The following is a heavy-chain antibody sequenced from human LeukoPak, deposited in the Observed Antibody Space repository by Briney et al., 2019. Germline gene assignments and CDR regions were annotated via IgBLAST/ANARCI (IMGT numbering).Heavy chain of an antibody. D-gene: IGHD5-18*01. J-gene: IGHJ4*02. CDR2: ISSSGSTI. CDR1: GFTFSDYY. Sequence: GGSLRLSCAASGFTFSDYYMSWIRQAPGKGLEWVSYISSSGSTIYYADSVKGRFTISRDNAKNSLYLQMNSLRAEDTAVYYCVKFTWLGYSYELYYFDYWGQGTLVTVSS. CDR3: VKFTWLGYSYELYYFDY. V-gene: IGHV3-11*01.